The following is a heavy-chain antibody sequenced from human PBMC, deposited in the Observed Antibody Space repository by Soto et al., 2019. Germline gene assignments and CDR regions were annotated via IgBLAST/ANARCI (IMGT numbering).Heavy chain of an antibody. CDR3: ARDPGYSYGST. CDR1: GYTFTSYA. V-gene: IGHV1-3*01. J-gene: IGHJ5*02. D-gene: IGHD5-18*01. CDR2: INAGNGNT. Sequence: ASVKVSCKTSGYTFTSYAMNWVRQAPGQRLEWMGWINAGNGNTKYSQKFQGRVTITRDTSASTAYMELSSLRSEDTAVYYCARDPGYSYGSTWGQGTLVTVSS.